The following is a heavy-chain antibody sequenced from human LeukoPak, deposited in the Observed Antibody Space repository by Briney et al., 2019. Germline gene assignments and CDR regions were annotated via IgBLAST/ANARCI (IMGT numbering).Heavy chain of an antibody. D-gene: IGHD1-26*01. CDR1: GFTFSSYG. CDR3: ARGTHKWEPTNRFDY. Sequence: GGSLRLSCAASGFTFSSYGMHWVRQAPGKGLEWVTFIRYDGSNKYYTDSVKGRFTTSRDNSYKTLYLQMNSLRAEDTAVYYCARGTHKWEPTNRFDYWGQGTLVTVSS. V-gene: IGHV3-30*02. CDR2: IRYDGSNK. J-gene: IGHJ4*02.